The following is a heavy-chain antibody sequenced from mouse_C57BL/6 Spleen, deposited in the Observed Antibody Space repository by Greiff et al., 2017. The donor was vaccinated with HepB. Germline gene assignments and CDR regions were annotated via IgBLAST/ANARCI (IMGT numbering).Heavy chain of an antibody. D-gene: IGHD2-4*01. J-gene: IGHJ4*01. CDR3: ARGDYDYDGDAMDY. CDR2: INPSSGYT. V-gene: IGHV1-4*01. Sequence: QVQLQQSGAELARPGASVKMSCKASGYTFTSYTMHWVKQRPGQGLEWIGYINPSSGYTKYNQKFKDKATLTADKSSSTAYMQLSSLTSEDSAVYYCARGDYDYDGDAMDYWGQGTSVTVSS. CDR1: GYTFTSYT.